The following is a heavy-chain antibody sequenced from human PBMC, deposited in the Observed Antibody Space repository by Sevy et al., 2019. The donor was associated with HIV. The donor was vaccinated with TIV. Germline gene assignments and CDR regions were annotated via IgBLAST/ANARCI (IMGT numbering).Heavy chain of an antibody. CDR1: GYTFTSYA. Sequence: ASVKVSCKASGYTFTSYAMNWVRQAPGQGLEWMGWINTNTGNPTYAQGFTGRFVFSLDTSVSTAYLQISSLKAEDTAVYYCASSVEEWLLLNYYGMDVWGQGPTVTVSS. J-gene: IGHJ6*02. CDR2: INTNTGNP. D-gene: IGHD3-3*01. V-gene: IGHV7-4-1*02. CDR3: ASSVEEWLLLNYYGMDV.